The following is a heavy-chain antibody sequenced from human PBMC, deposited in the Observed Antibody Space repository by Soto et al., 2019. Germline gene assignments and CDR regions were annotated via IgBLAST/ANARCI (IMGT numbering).Heavy chain of an antibody. V-gene: IGHV1-69*13. CDR2: IIPIFGTA. Sequence: SVKVSCKASGGTFSSYAISWVRQAPGQGLEWMGGIIPIFGTANYAQKFQGRVTITADESTSTAYMELSSLRSEDTAVYYRASRITIFGVVIPSYYYYGMDVWGQGTTVTVSS. D-gene: IGHD3-3*01. J-gene: IGHJ6*02. CDR3: ASRITIFGVVIPSYYYYGMDV. CDR1: GGTFSSYA.